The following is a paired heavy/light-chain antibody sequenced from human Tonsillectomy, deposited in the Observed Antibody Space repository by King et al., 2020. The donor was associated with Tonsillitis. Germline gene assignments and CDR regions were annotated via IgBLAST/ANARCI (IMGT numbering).Light chain of an antibody. CDR2: EDN. J-gene: IGLJ3*02. CDR1: SGSIASNY. V-gene: IGLV6-57*01. Sequence: NFMLTQPHSVSESPGRTVTISCIRSSGSIASNYVQWYQQRPGSAPTTVIYEDNQRPSGVPDRFSGSIDSSSNSASLTISGLKTEDEADYYCQSYDSTNWVFGGGTKLTVL. CDR3: QSYDSTNWV.
Heavy chain of an antibody. CDR1: GGTFTTYA. Sequence: QVQLVQSGAEMKKPGSSVKVSCTASGGTFTTYAINWVRQAPGQGLEWMGGIIPIFDTTNYAQKFQDRVTITADESTSTAYMELTSLRSEDTAVYYCARKHSGTYFYRWGQGTLVTVSS. CDR2: IIPIFDTT. D-gene: IGHD1-26*01. V-gene: IGHV1-69*01. J-gene: IGHJ5*02. CDR3: ARKHSGTYFYR.